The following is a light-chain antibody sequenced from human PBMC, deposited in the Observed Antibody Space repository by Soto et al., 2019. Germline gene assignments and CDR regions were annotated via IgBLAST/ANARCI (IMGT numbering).Light chain of an antibody. V-gene: IGKV1-5*01. CDR1: QSISSW. CDR3: QEYESHLRT. Sequence: DILMTQSPSTLSASVGDRVTITCRASQSISSWLAWYQYKSGKAPQLLIYDVSTVESGVPSRFSGSGFGTEFSLTISSLQPEDFAPYDCQEYESHLRTFGPGTKVEIK. J-gene: IGKJ1*01. CDR2: DVS.